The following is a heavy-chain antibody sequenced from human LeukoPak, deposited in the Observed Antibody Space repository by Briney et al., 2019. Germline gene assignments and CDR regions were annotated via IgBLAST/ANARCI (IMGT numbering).Heavy chain of an antibody. CDR1: GLTYSKYG. D-gene: IGHD4-17*01. CDR2: INSGNDYI. V-gene: IGHV3-21*01. Sequence: KPGGSLRLSCEVSGLTYSKYGMNWVRQAPGTGLEWVASINSGNDYIHYAGSVKGRFTISRDDAKNSLYLQMDSLRVDDTAVYYCARDPTEGPYETYGRHYFDFWGRGTLVTVSS. CDR3: ARDPTEGPYETYGRHYFDF. J-gene: IGHJ4*02.